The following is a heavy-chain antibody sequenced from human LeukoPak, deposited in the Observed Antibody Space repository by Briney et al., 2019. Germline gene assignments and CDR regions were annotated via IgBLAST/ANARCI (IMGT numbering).Heavy chain of an antibody. Sequence: SETLSLTCTVSGYSISSGYYWGWIRQPPGKGLEWIGSIYHSGSTYYNPSLKSRVTISVDTSKNQFSLKLSSVTAADTAVYYCAKDGHQYWGQGTLVTVSS. J-gene: IGHJ4*02. CDR2: IYHSGST. CDR1: GYSISSGYY. CDR3: AKDGHQY. D-gene: IGHD2-2*01. V-gene: IGHV4-38-2*02.